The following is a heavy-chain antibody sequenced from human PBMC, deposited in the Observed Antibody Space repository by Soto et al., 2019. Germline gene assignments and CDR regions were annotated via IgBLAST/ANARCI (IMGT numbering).Heavy chain of an antibody. D-gene: IGHD6-6*01. CDR3: ANRGDSSSSYYYYGMDV. CDR2: ISGSGGST. CDR1: GFTFSSYA. Sequence: GGSLRLSCAASGFTFSSYAMSWVRQAPGKGLEWVSAISGSGGSTYYADSVKGRFTISRDNSKNTLYLQMNSLRAEDTAVYYCANRGDSSSSYYYYGMDVWGQGTTVTVS. J-gene: IGHJ6*02. V-gene: IGHV3-23*01.